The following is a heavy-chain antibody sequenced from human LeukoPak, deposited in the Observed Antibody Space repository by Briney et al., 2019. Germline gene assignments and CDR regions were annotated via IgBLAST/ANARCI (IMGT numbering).Heavy chain of an antibody. CDR2: INHSGST. CDR1: GGSFSGYY. CDR3: ARLKGIGLISHRYYFDY. V-gene: IGHV4-34*01. J-gene: IGHJ4*02. D-gene: IGHD3-16*01. Sequence: SETLSLTCAVYGGSFSGYYWSWIRQPPGKGLEWIGEINHSGSTNYNPSLKRRVTISVDTSKNQFSLKLSSVTAADTAVYYCARLKGIGLISHRYYFDYWGQGTLVTVSS.